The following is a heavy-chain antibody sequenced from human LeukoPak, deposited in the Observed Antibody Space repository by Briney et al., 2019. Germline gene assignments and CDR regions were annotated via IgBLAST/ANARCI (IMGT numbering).Heavy chain of an antibody. CDR3: ARIYYDSRGLDY. CDR2: IYHSGNT. D-gene: IGHD3-22*01. J-gene: IGHJ4*02. CDR1: GFTFSSYA. Sequence: GSLRLSCAASGFTFSSYAMTWVRQPPGKGLEWIGSIYHSGNTYYNSSLKSRVTILVDTSKNQFSLRLSSVTAADTAVYYCARIYYDSRGLDYWGQGTLVTVSS. V-gene: IGHV4-38-2*01.